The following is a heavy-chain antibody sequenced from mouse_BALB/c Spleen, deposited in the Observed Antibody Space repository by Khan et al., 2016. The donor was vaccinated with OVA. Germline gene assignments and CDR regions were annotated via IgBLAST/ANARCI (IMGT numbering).Heavy chain of an antibody. V-gene: IGHV2-9*02. CDR2: IWAGGDT. CDR1: GFSLSNYG. J-gene: IGHJ2*01. Sequence: VQLQESGPGLVAPSQSRSITCTVSGFSLSNYGVYWVRQPPGKGLEWLGVIWAGGDTNYNSALMSRLSISKDNSKSQVFLKMNSLQTDDTAIYYCARDGYYFDFWGQGTTLTVSS. D-gene: IGHD2-2*01. CDR3: ARDGYYFDF.